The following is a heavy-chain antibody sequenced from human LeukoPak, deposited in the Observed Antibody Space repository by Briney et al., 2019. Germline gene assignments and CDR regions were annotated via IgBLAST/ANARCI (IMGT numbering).Heavy chain of an antibody. CDR1: GGSISSGDYY. CDR2: IYYSGST. V-gene: IGHV4-30-4*08. J-gene: IGHJ4*02. D-gene: IGHD3-3*01. Sequence: SQTLSHTCTVSGGSISSGDYYWSWIRQPPGKGLEWIGYIYYSGSTYYNPSLKSRVTISVDTSKNQFSLKLSSVTAADTAVYYCARHTIFGVVTLYYFDYWGQGTLVTVSS. CDR3: ARHTIFGVVTLYYFDY.